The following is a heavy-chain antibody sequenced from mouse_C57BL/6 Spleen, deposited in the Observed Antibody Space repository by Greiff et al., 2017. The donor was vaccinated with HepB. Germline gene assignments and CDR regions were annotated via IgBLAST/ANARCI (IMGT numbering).Heavy chain of an antibody. Sequence: VQLQQSGAELVKPGASVKLSCKASGYTFTSYWMHWVKQRPGQGLEWIGMIHPNSGSTNYNEKFKSKATLTVDKSSSTAYMQLSSLKSEDSSVYYCANGNYYAMDYWGQGTSVTVSS. CDR1: GYTFTSYW. J-gene: IGHJ4*01. V-gene: IGHV1-64*01. D-gene: IGHD4-1*01. CDR2: IHPNSGST. CDR3: ANGNYYAMDY.